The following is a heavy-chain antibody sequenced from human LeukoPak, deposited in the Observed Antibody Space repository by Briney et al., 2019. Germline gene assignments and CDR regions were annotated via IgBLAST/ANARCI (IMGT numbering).Heavy chain of an antibody. CDR2: IYYDGSDK. CDR3: ARHIGFDAFDI. CDR1: GLTFSSHG. Sequence: PGGSLRLSCTVSGLTFSSHGMHWVRQAPGRGLEWVAIIYYDGSDKFYADSVRGRFTISRDNSRNTLYLQMNSLRAEDTAVYYCARHIGFDAFDIWGQGTMVTVSS. V-gene: IGHV3-30*03. J-gene: IGHJ3*02.